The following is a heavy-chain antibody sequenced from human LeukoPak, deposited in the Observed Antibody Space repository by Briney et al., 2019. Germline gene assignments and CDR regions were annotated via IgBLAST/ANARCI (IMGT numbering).Heavy chain of an antibody. V-gene: IGHV3-9*01. CDR2: ISWNSGDI. J-gene: IGHJ6*04. CDR3: AELGITMIGGV. CDR1: GFTFVDHV. D-gene: IGHD3-10*02. Sequence: GGSLRLSCAASGFTFVDHVMHWVRQAPGKGLEWVSGISWNSGDIDYADSVKGRFTISRDNAKSSLYLQMNSLRAEDTAVYYCAELGITMIGGVWGKGTTVTISS.